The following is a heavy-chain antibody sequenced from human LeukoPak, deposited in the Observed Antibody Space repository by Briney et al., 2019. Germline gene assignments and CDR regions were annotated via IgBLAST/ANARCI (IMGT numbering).Heavy chain of an antibody. CDR1: GYTLTELS. J-gene: IGHJ6*02. CDR2: FDPEDGET. Sequence: GASVKVSCKVSGYTLTELSMHWVRQAPGKGLEWMGGFDPEDGETIYAQKFQGRVTMTEDTSTDTAYMELSSLRSEDTAVYYCATSANTRWGMDVWGQGTTVTVSS. D-gene: IGHD4-23*01. V-gene: IGHV1-24*01. CDR3: ATSANTRWGMDV.